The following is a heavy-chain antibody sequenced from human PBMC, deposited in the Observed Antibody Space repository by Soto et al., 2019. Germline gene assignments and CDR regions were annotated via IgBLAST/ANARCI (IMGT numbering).Heavy chain of an antibody. CDR3: ARTRKFDFWRKGLDV. Sequence: QVQLVQSGAEVKKPGASVRVSCKASGYTFTSNDITWVRQAPGQGLEWMGWMDPNSGVSGYAQRFQGRVTMTRNTSITTAHMELSSLTSEDTAVYYCARTRKFDFWRKGLDVWGQGTTATVSS. CDR2: MDPNSGVS. J-gene: IGHJ6*02. V-gene: IGHV1-8*01. CDR1: GYTFTSND. D-gene: IGHD3-3*01.